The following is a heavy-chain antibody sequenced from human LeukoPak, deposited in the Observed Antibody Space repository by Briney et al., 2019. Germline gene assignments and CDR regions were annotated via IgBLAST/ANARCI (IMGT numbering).Heavy chain of an antibody. CDR2: FDPEDGET. J-gene: IGHJ4*02. CDR1: GHTLTEFS. Sequence: ASVKVSCKVSGHTLTEFSMHWVRQAPGKRLEWMGRFDPEDGETIYAQKFQGRVTMTADTSTDTAYMELSSLRSEDTAVYFCATEGKMIRGVYTDYWGQGTLVIVSS. D-gene: IGHD3-10*01. V-gene: IGHV1-24*01. CDR3: ATEGKMIRGVYTDY.